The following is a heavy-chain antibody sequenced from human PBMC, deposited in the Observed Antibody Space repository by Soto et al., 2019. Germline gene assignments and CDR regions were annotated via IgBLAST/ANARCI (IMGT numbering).Heavy chain of an antibody. CDR1: GFTVSSNY. J-gene: IGHJ6*02. CDR2: IYNGGST. V-gene: IGHV3-66*01. Sequence: EVQLVESGGGLVQPGGSLRLSCAASGFTVSSNYMSWVRQAPGKGLEWVSVIYNGGSTYYADSVKDRFTISRDNSKNTLYLQMNSLRAEDTAVYYCARVPPLDVWGQGTTVTVSS. CDR3: ARVPPLDV.